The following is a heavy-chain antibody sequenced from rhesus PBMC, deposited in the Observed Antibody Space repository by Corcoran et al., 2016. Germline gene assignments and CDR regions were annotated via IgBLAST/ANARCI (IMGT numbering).Heavy chain of an antibody. D-gene: IGHD3-40*01. CDR1: GASIGSNF. V-gene: IGHV4S2*01. CDR2: IYGSVGIT. CDR3: ARDLRFGNSLDV. Sequence: QVQLQESGPGLVKPSETLPLTCAVSGASIGSNFWSWIRQAPGKGLEWIGRIYGSVGITAYTPSLQSRVTISIATSKNQFSLKLSSVTAADTAVYYCARDLRFGNSLDVWGRGVLVTVSS. J-gene: IGHJ5-2*02.